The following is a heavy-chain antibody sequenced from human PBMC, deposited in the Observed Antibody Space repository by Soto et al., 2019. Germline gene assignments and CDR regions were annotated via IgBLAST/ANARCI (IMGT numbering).Heavy chain of an antibody. CDR1: GGSISSGGYY. CDR2: IYYSGST. D-gene: IGHD6-6*01. CDR3: ARAGLNSSSSLYYYYYYGMDV. J-gene: IGHJ6*02. Sequence: QVQLQESGPGLVKPSQTLSLTCTVSGGSISSGGYYWSWIRQHPGKGLEWIGYIYYSGSTYYNPSLTSRVTISVDTSKNQFSLKLSSVTAADTAVYYCARAGLNSSSSLYYYYYYGMDVWGQGTTVTVSS. V-gene: IGHV4-31*03.